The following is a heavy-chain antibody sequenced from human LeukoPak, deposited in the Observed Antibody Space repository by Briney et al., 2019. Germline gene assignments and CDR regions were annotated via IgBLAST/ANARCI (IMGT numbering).Heavy chain of an antibody. Sequence: GGSLRLSCAASGFTFNTYGMHWVRQAPGKGLEWVAFIRYDGSNKYYADSVKGRFTISRDNTKNTLYLQMNSLRAEDTAVYYCAKDGGSDPDAFDIWGQGTMVTVSS. D-gene: IGHD2-15*01. J-gene: IGHJ3*02. CDR2: IRYDGSNK. CDR3: AKDGGSDPDAFDI. CDR1: GFTFNTYG. V-gene: IGHV3-30*02.